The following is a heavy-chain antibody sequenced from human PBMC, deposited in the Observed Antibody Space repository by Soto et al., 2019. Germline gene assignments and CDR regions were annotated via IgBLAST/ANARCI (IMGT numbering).Heavy chain of an antibody. V-gene: IGHV1-18*01. D-gene: IGHD3-16*01. J-gene: IGHJ6*02. Sequence: QVQLVQSAAEVKKPGASVKVSCKASGYTFIRYGITWVRQAPGQGLEWMGWISPYNDNTNYAQKLQGRVTMTTDTSTRTVYRELRSLQSDDTAVYYCARGGYYDNVLGQLNHYGLAVWGQATTVTVSS. CDR3: ARGGYYDNVLGQLNHYGLAV. CDR1: GYTFIRYG. CDR2: ISPYNDNT.